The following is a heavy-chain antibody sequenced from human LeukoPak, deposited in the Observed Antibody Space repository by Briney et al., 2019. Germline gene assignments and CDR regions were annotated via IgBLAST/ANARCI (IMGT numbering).Heavy chain of an antibody. Sequence: PGRSLRLSCAASGFTFSSYAMQWVRQAPGKGLEWVAVISYDGSNKYYADSVKGRFTISRDNSKNTLYLQMNSLRAEDTAVYYCANAPPRAHYYDSSGYYGRSDYWGQGTLVTVSS. CDR2: ISYDGSNK. D-gene: IGHD3-22*01. CDR1: GFTFSSYA. CDR3: ANAPPRAHYYDSSGYYGRSDY. J-gene: IGHJ4*02. V-gene: IGHV3-30-3*01.